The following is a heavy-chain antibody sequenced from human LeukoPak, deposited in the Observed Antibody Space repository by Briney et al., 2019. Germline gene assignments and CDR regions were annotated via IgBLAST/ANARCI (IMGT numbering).Heavy chain of an antibody. CDR3: ARSWDARLNFDY. CDR2: IYSDGST. D-gene: IGHD1-26*01. Sequence: PGGSLRLSCAPSGFTVNRNYMNWVRQAAGKGLEWVSVIYSDGSTYYADSVKGRFTISRDNSKNTVYLQMNSLRIEDTAVYYCARSWDARLNFDYWGQGTLVTVSS. CDR1: GFTVNRNY. J-gene: IGHJ4*02. V-gene: IGHV3-66*02.